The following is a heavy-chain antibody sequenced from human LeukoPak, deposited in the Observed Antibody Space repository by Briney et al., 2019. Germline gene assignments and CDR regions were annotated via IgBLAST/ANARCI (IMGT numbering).Heavy chain of an antibody. Sequence: SETLSLTCSVSGGSVRNHFWSWIRLPPGKGLEWIGNIYYTTNPNYSPSLASRVTISVDTSKNQLSLNLSSVSAADTAIYYCARDRNYFDAWGQGTRVTVSS. V-gene: IGHV4-59*02. CDR2: IYYTTNP. CDR1: GGSVRNHF. D-gene: IGHD4-11*01. J-gene: IGHJ5*02. CDR3: ARDRNYFDA.